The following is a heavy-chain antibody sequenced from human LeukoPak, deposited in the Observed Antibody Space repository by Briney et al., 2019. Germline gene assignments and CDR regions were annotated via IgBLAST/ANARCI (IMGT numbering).Heavy chain of an antibody. Sequence: GGSLRLSCAASGFAFSSYNMNWVRQAPGKGLEWISYIGSSGSPAHYADSVGGRFTISRDNAKNSLYLQMNSLRDEDTAVYFCARRPYSDTSGRLSDVWGQGTTVTVSS. D-gene: IGHD3-22*01. J-gene: IGHJ6*02. V-gene: IGHV3-48*02. CDR2: IGSSGSPA. CDR1: GFAFSSYN. CDR3: ARRPYSDTSGRLSDV.